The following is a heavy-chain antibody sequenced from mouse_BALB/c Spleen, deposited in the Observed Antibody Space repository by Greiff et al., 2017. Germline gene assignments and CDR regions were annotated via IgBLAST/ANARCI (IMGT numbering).Heavy chain of an antibody. CDR1: GYTFTSYW. CDR3: ARWSYWYFDV. Sequence: VQLQQSGAELAKPGASVKMSCKASGYTFTSYWMHWVKQRPGQGLEWIGYINPSTGYTEYNQKFKDKATLTADKSSSTAYMQLSSLTSEDSAVYYCARWSYWYFDVWGAGTTVTVSS. J-gene: IGHJ1*01. CDR2: INPSTGYT. V-gene: IGHV1-7*01.